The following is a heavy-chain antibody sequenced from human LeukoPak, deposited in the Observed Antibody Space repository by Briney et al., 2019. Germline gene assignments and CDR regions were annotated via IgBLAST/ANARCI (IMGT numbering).Heavy chain of an antibody. CDR1: GYAFTRHY. CDR3: AREWIGDARDY. CDR2: INPSGSST. V-gene: IGHV1-46*01. D-gene: IGHD5-12*01. Sequence: GASVKVSCKASGYAFTRHYTHWVRQAPGQGLEWMGLINPSGSSTIYAQKLQGRVTMTTDTSTSTAYMELRSLRSDDTAVYYCAREWIGDARDYWGQGTLVTVSS. J-gene: IGHJ4*02.